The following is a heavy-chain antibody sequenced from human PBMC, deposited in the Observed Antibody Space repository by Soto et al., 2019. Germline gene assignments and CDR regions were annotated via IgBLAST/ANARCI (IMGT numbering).Heavy chain of an antibody. CDR1: GVSISSRHW. V-gene: IGHV4-4*02. J-gene: IGHJ4*02. CDR3: ARHVGNYYDSSPAGPFDY. Sequence: QVQLQESGPGLVKPSGTLSLTCAVSGVSISSRHWWSWVRQPPGKGLDWIGEIHPIGSTNYNPSLKSRVTISVAKANTQVSLKLSSVTAADTAVYYCARHVGNYYDSSPAGPFDYWGQGTLVTVSS. D-gene: IGHD3-22*01. CDR2: IHPIGST.